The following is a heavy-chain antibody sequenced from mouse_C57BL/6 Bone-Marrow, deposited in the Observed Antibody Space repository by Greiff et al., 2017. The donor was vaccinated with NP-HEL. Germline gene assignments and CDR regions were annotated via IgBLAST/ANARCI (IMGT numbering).Heavy chain of an antibody. CDR2: IYPSDSET. Sequence: VQLQQPGAELVRPGSSVKLSCKASGYTFTSYWMDWVKQRPGQGLEWIGNIYPSDSETNYNQKFKDKATLTVDKSSSTAYMQLSSLTSEDSAVYYCAREPYYFDYWGQGTTLTVSS. J-gene: IGHJ2*01. CDR3: AREPYYFDY. V-gene: IGHV1-61*01. CDR1: GYTFTSYW.